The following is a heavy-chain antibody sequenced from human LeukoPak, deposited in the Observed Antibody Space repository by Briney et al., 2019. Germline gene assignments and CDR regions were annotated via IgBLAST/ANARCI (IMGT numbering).Heavy chain of an antibody. CDR1: GYSFTSYW. J-gene: IGHJ6*04. V-gene: IGHV5-51*01. Sequence: GESLKISCKGSGYSFTSYWIGWVREMPGKGLEWMGIIYPGDSDTGYSPSFQGQVTISADKSISTAYLQWSSLKASDTAMYYCARRGYGDKYYYYYGMDVWGKGTTVTVSS. CDR2: IYPGDSDT. CDR3: ARRGYGDKYYYYYGMDV. D-gene: IGHD4-17*01.